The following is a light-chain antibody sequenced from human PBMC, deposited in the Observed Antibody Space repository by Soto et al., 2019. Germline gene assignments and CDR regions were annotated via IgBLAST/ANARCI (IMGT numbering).Light chain of an antibody. Sequence: DIQMTQSASSLSASVGDRVTITCQASQYINDRLNWYQQKPGKAPKILISDASSLETGVPSRFSGDGSGTDFTLTINNLQPEDFATYHCQQFDSLPYTFGQGTSLEI. CDR3: QQFDSLPYT. CDR2: DAS. V-gene: IGKV1-33*01. J-gene: IGKJ2*01. CDR1: QYINDR.